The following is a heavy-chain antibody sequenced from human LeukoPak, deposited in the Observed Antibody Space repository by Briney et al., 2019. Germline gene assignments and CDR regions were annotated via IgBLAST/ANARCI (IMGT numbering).Heavy chain of an antibody. D-gene: IGHD2-15*01. CDR3: ARQGPDCSGVSCPPAAY. Sequence: PGGSLRLSCAASGFAFSSYPMSWVRQAPGEGLEWVSAIGASGATTYHADSVKGRFTISRDNSKNTLYLQMNSLRAEDTALYYCARQGPDCSGVSCPPAAYWGQGTLVIVSS. CDR1: GFAFSSYP. CDR2: IGASGATT. V-gene: IGHV3-23*01. J-gene: IGHJ4*02.